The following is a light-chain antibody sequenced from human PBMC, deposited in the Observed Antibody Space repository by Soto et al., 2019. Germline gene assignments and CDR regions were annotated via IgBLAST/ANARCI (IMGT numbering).Light chain of an antibody. Sequence: QSALTQPPSASGSPGQSVTISCTGTSSDVGGYNYVSWYQQYPGKVPKLLIYEVNKLPSGVPDRFSGSKSGNTASLTVSGLQAEDEADYYCTSYAGGNNVFGTGTKVTVL. V-gene: IGLV2-8*01. CDR2: EVN. CDR1: SSDVGGYNY. J-gene: IGLJ1*01. CDR3: TSYAGGNNV.